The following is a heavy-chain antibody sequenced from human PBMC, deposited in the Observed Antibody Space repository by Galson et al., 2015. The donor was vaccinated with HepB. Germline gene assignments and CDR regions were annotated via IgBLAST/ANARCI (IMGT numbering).Heavy chain of an antibody. D-gene: IGHD3-9*01. V-gene: IGHV3-73*01. CDR2: IRSKANSYAT. Sequence: SLRLSCAASGFTFSGSAMHWVRQASGKGLEWVGRIRSKANSYATAYAASVKGRFTISRDDSKNTAYLQMNSLKTEDTAVYYCTRPVDYDILTGYYNDNWFDPWGQGTLVTVSS. CDR3: TRPVDYDILTGYYNDNWFDP. J-gene: IGHJ5*02. CDR1: GFTFSGSA.